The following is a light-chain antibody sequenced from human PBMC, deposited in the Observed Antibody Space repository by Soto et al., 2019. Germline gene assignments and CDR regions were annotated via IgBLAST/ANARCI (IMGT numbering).Light chain of an antibody. Sequence: DIQMTQSPSTLSATVGDRVTITCRASQTIGTWLAWYQHKPGKAPKFLIYPASSLETGVPSRFSCSGSGTEFTRTITILQPEDAGTYYCQQSYSVPYTCGQGTKMEIK. CDR1: QTIGTW. CDR3: QQSYSVPYT. CDR2: PAS. V-gene: IGKV1-5*01. J-gene: IGKJ2*01.